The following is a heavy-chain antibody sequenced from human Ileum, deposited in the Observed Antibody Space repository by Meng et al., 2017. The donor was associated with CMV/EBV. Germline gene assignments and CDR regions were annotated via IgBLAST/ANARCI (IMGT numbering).Heavy chain of an antibody. CDR1: GFTFRNYW. D-gene: IGHD3-16*01. J-gene: IGHJ4*02. CDR2: ILNDGSGT. Sequence: GESLKISCVASGFTFRNYWMHWVRQSPGKGLVWVSHILNDGSGTGYADSVKGRFTISRDNAKNTLYLQMESLRVEDTAVYYCARGKGGFDYWGQGTRVTVSS. CDR3: ARGKGGFDY. V-gene: IGHV3-74*01.